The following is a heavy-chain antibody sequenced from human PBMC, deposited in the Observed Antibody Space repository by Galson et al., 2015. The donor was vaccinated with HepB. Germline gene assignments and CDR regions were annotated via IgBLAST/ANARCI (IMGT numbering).Heavy chain of an antibody. J-gene: IGHJ4*02. V-gene: IGHV4-59*01. CDR2: IYSSGTT. CDR3: ARTLGGAGSPPLN. Sequence: ETLSLTCTVSDGSISNYYWSWIRQPPGKGLEWIGYIYSSGTTYYNPSLKSRVTISVDTSKNQFSLKLSSVTAADTAVYYCARTLGGAGSPPLNWGRGTLVTVSS. D-gene: IGHD4-23*01. CDR1: DGSISNYY.